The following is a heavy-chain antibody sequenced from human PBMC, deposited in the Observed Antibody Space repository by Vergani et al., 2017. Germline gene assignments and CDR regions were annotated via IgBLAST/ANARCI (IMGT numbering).Heavy chain of an antibody. CDR2: LRYDGSNE. D-gene: IGHD2-2*01. V-gene: IGHV3-30*02. Sequence: VQLVESGGGLVKPGGSLRLSCAASGFSFSNAWMTWVRQGPGKGLEWVAFLRYDGSNEYYGDAVKGRFIISRDNSKNMLSLEMHSLRPEDTAVYYCANSYCSSLSCYAFYGMEVWGQGTTVTVSS. CDR3: ANSYCSSLSCYAFYGMEV. CDR1: GFSFSNAW. J-gene: IGHJ6*02.